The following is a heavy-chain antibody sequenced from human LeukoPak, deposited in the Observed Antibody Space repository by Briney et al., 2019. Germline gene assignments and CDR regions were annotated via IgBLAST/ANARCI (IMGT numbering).Heavy chain of an antibody. Sequence: GASVKVSCKASGYTFTGYYMHWVRQAPGQGLEWMGRINPNSGGTNYAQKFQGRVTMTRDTSISTAYMELSRLRSDDTAVYYCARVPYCSGGSCSGYYGMDVWGQGTTVTVSS. CDR2: INPNSGGT. J-gene: IGHJ6*02. D-gene: IGHD2-15*01. CDR1: GYTFTGYY. V-gene: IGHV1-2*06. CDR3: ARVPYCSGGSCSGYYGMDV.